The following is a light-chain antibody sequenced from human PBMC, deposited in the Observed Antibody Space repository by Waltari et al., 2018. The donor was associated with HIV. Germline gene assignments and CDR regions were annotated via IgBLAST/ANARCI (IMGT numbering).Light chain of an antibody. Sequence: ELVLTQSPATLSSSPGARATLHCSASQSVSTFLAWYQQKPGQAPRPLIYDASISATGIPARFSGSGSGTDFTLTISSLEPEDFAVYYCQQRDNWPPAPTFGGGTKVEI. V-gene: IGKV3-11*01. CDR3: QQRDNWPPAPT. CDR2: DAS. J-gene: IGKJ4*01. CDR1: QSVSTF.